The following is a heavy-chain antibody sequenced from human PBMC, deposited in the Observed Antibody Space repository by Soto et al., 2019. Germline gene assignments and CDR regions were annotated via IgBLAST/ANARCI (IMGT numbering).Heavy chain of an antibody. CDR2: ISFDGSTK. J-gene: IGHJ4*02. D-gene: IGHD3-10*01. Sequence: QVQLVESGGGVVQPGRSLRLSCAASGFTFSSYGMHWVRQAPGKGLAWVAGISFDGSTKYYADSVKGRFTISRDNSKNALYRQMNSLTAEDVAVYYCAKEADQYVSWSYDNCGQGTQVIVSS. V-gene: IGHV3-30*18. CDR3: AKEADQYVSWSYDN. CDR1: GFTFSSYG.